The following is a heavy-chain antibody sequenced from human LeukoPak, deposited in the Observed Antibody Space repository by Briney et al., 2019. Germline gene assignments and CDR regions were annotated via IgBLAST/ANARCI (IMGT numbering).Heavy chain of an antibody. V-gene: IGHV5-51*01. CDR1: RYTFTSYW. J-gene: IGHJ3*02. Sequence: GESLKISCKGSRYTFTSYWIGWVRQMPGKGLEWMGIIYPGDSDTRYSPSFQGQVTISADKSISTAYLQWSSLKASDTAMYYCARLLQVVTAPEAFDIWGQGTMVTVSS. D-gene: IGHD2-21*02. CDR2: IYPGDSDT. CDR3: ARLLQVVTAPEAFDI.